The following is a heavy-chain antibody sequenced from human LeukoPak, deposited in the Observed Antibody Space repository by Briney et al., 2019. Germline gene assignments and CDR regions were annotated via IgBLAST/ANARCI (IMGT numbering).Heavy chain of an antibody. Sequence: QPGGSLRLSCAASGFTFSNYGMDWVRQAPGKGVEWVSYISSSSSSIYYADSVKGRFTISRDNAKNSLFLQMNSLRAEDTAVYYCARGGAARPDYWGQGTLVTVSS. CDR2: ISSSSSSI. J-gene: IGHJ4*02. D-gene: IGHD6-6*01. V-gene: IGHV3-48*01. CDR1: GFTFSNYG. CDR3: ARGGAARPDY.